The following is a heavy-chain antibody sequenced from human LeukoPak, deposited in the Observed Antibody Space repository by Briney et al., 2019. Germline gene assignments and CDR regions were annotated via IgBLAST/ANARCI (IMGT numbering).Heavy chain of an antibody. V-gene: IGHV3-74*01. CDR2: INSDGRTT. Sequence: PGGSLRLSCAASGFTFSSYCMHWVRHAPGKGLVWVSRINSDGRTTNYAYSVKGRFTISRDNAKNTLYLQMNSLRAEDTAVYYCVRGFDYWGQGTLVTVSS. J-gene: IGHJ4*02. CDR1: GFTFSSYC. CDR3: VRGFDY.